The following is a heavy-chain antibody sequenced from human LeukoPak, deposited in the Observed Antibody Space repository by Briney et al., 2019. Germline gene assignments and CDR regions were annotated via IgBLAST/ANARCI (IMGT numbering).Heavy chain of an antibody. Sequence: GGSLRLSCAASGFTFSSYGMHWVRQAPGKGLEWVAVIWYDGSNKYYADSVKGRFTISRDNSKNTLYLQMNSLRAEDTAVYYCARGQGGSYIGHWGQGTLVTVSS. CDR1: GFTFSSYG. D-gene: IGHD3-16*01. CDR2: IWYDGSNK. J-gene: IGHJ4*02. CDR3: ARGQGGSYIGH. V-gene: IGHV3-33*01.